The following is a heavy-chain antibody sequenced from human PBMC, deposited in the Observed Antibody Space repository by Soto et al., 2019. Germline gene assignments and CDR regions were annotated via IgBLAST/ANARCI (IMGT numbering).Heavy chain of an antibody. CDR3: ARDMYSSSSGYYYYGMDV. J-gene: IGHJ6*02. CDR2: IWYDGSNK. D-gene: IGHD6-6*01. Sequence: GGSLRLSCAASGFTFSSYGMHWVRQAPGKGLEWVAVIWYDGSNKYYADPVKGRFTISRDNSKNTLYLQMNSLRAEDTAVYYCARDMYSSSSGYYYYGMDVWGQGTTVTVSS. V-gene: IGHV3-33*01. CDR1: GFTFSSYG.